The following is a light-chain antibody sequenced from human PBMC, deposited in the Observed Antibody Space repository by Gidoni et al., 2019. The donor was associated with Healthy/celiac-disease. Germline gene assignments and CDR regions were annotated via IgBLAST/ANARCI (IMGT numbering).Light chain of an antibody. V-gene: IGKV1-5*03. CDR2: KAS. CDR1: QSISSW. Sequence: DIQMTQSPSTLSASVGDRVTITCRASQSISSWVAWYQQKPGKAPKLLIYKASSLESGVPSRFSGSGSGTEFTITISSLQPDDFATYYCQQYNSYWTFGQGTKVEIK. CDR3: QQYNSYWT. J-gene: IGKJ1*01.